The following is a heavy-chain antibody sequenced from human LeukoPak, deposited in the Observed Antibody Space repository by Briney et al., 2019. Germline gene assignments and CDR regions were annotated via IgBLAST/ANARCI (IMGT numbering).Heavy chain of an antibody. Sequence: GALRLSCAASGFTFSDYYMSWIRQAPGKGLEWVSYISSSSSYTNYADSVKGRFTISRDNAKNSLYLQMNSLRAEDTAVYYCASLVYSYGEYYFDYWGQGTLVTVSS. J-gene: IGHJ4*02. CDR2: ISSSSSYT. CDR3: ASLVYSYGEYYFDY. D-gene: IGHD5-18*01. CDR1: GFTFSDYY. V-gene: IGHV3-11*03.